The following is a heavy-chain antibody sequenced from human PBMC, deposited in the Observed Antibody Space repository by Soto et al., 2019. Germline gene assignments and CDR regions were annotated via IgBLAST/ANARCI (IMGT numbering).Heavy chain of an antibody. D-gene: IGHD1-1*01. CDR2: IYATATT. CDR1: GASISGFY. CDR3: VRDGTKTLRDWFDP. V-gene: IGHV4-4*07. Sequence: PSETLSLTCTVSGASISGFYWSWIRKSAGKGLEWIGRIYATATTDYNPSLKSRVMMSVDTSKKQFSLKLRSVTAADTAVYYCVRDGTKTLRDWFDPWGQGISVTVSS. J-gene: IGHJ5*02.